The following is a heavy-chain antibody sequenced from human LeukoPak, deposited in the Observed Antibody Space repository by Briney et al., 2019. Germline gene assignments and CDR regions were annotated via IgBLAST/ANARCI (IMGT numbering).Heavy chain of an antibody. D-gene: IGHD3-22*01. Sequence: GGSLRLSCAASGFTFSSYSMNWVRQAPGKGLEWVSSITTSSYIYHADSVKGRLTISRDNAKNSLYLQMNSLRAEDTAVYYCARRAGNSSAYDYWGQGTLVTVSS. J-gene: IGHJ4*02. CDR3: ARRAGNSSAYDY. CDR2: ITTSSYI. V-gene: IGHV3-21*01. CDR1: GFTFSSYS.